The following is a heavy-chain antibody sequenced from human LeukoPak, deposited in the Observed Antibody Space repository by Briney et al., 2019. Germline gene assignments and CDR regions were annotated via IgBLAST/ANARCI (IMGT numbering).Heavy chain of an antibody. Sequence: GGSLRLSCVASGFTFSTYAMHWVRQAPGKELEWVAVISYDGSNKYYADSVKGRFTISRDNSKTTLYLQMNSLRAEDTAVYYCARDSGSYRLFFDYWGQGTLVTVSS. CDR3: ARDSGSYRLFFDY. CDR1: GFTFSTYA. V-gene: IGHV3-30-3*01. D-gene: IGHD1-26*01. J-gene: IGHJ4*02. CDR2: ISYDGSNK.